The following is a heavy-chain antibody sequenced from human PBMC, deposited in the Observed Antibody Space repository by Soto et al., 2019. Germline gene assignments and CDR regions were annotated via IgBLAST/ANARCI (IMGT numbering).Heavy chain of an antibody. D-gene: IGHD3-3*01. CDR3: AKAGRWSGGMCYYFDY. CDR2: IKHDGSEK. V-gene: IGHV3-7*05. J-gene: IGHJ4*02. CDR1: GFTFSSCW. Sequence: EVQLVDSGGGLVQPGGSLRLSCAASGFTFSSCWMTWVRQAPGQGLDWVASIKHDGSEKYYVDSVKGRFTISRDNAQNSLYLQVNSLRAEDAAVYYCAKAGRWSGGMCYYFDYWGQGTLVTLSS.